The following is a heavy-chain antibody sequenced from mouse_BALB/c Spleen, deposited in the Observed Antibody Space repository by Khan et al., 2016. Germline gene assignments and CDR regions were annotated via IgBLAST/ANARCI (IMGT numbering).Heavy chain of an antibody. CDR2: ISSGGSYI. D-gene: IGHD2-3*01. V-gene: IGHV5-6-4*01. CDR3: TNIYDGYYECAY. Sequence: EVELVESGGGLVKPGGSLKLACAASGFIFSSSTMSWVRQTPEKRLEWVATISSGGSYIYYPDSVKGRFTISRDNAKINLYLQRSRLKLEDTDMYDCTNIYDGYYECAYWGQGTLVTVSA. CDR1: GFIFSSST. J-gene: IGHJ3*01.